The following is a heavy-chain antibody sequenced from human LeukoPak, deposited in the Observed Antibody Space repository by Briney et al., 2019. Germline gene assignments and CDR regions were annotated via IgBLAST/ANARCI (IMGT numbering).Heavy chain of an antibody. J-gene: IGHJ5*02. Sequence: GGSLRLSCAASGFTFSSYAMSWVRQAPGKGLEWVAVISYDGSNKYYADSVKGRFTISRDNSKNTLYLQMNSLRAEDTAVYYCARGRYSGPFDPWGQGTLVTVSS. CDR3: ARGRYSGPFDP. CDR1: GFTFSSYA. V-gene: IGHV3-30-3*01. D-gene: IGHD6-13*01. CDR2: ISYDGSNK.